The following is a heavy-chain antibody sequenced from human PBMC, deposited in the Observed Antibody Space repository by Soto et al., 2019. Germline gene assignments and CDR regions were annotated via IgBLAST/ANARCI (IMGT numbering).Heavy chain of an antibody. V-gene: IGHV3-33*01. CDR2: IWYDGSNK. CDR1: GFTFSSYG. Sequence: GGSLRLSCAASGFTFSSYGMHWVRQAPGKGLEWVAVIWYDGSNKYYADSVKGRFTISRDNSKNTLYLQMNSLRAEDTAVYYCARDSAYYYDSSGYYPLPDYWGQGTLVTSPQ. J-gene: IGHJ4*02. D-gene: IGHD3-22*01. CDR3: ARDSAYYYDSSGYYPLPDY.